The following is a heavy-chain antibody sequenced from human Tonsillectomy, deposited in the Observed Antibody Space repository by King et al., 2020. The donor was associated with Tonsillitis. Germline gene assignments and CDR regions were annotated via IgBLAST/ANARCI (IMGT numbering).Heavy chain of an antibody. V-gene: IGHV3-23*04. D-gene: IGHD6-13*01. CDR3: AKSRQQLVPQFDY. CDR2: ISGSGGST. Sequence: VQLVESGGGLVQPGGSLRLSCAASGFTFSSYAMSWVRQAPGQGLEWGSAISGSGGSTYYADSVKGLFTISRDNSKNTLYLQMNSLRAEDTAVYYCAKSRQQLVPQFDYWGQGTLVTVSS. J-gene: IGHJ4*02. CDR1: GFTFSSYA.